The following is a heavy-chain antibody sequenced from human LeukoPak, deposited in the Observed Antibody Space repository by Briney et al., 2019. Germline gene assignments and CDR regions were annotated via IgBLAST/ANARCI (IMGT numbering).Heavy chain of an antibody. CDR2: IYYSGST. CDR3: ARVIGYSGYDAFDY. V-gene: IGHV4-59*01. D-gene: IGHD5-12*01. Sequence: PSETLSLTCAVYGGSFSSYYWSWIRQPPGKGLEWIGYIYYSGSTNYNPSLKSRVTISVDTSKNQFSLKLSSVTAADTAVYYCARVIGYSGYDAFDYWGQGTLVTVSS. CDR1: GGSFSSYY. J-gene: IGHJ4*02.